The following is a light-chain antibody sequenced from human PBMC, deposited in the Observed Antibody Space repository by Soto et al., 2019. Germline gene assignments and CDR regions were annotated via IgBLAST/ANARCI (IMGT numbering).Light chain of an antibody. J-gene: IGKJ5*01. CDR2: GAS. CDR3: QQYNNWPIT. CDR1: QSVSNN. V-gene: IGKV3D-15*01. Sequence: EIVMTQSPATLSVSPGERATLSCRASQSVSNNLAWYQQKPGQAPRLLIYGASTRATGIPARFSGSGSGTEFTLTISSLQSEDFAVYYCQQYNNWPITFGQGTRLELQ.